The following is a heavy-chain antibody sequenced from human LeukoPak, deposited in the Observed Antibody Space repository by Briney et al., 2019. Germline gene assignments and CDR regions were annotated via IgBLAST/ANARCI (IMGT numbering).Heavy chain of an antibody. CDR3: ARARNGGPDY. CDR1: EFTFSIYS. V-gene: IGHV3-48*04. Sequence: GGSLRLSCAASEFTFSIYSMSWVRQAPGKGLEWVSYISSSSSTIYYADSVRGRFTISRDNAKNSLYLQMNSLRAEDTAVYYCARARNGGPDYWGQGTLVTVSS. D-gene: IGHD4-23*01. J-gene: IGHJ4*02. CDR2: ISSSSSTI.